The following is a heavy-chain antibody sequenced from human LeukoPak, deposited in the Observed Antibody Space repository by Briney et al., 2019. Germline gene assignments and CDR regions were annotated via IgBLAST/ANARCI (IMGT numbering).Heavy chain of an antibody. Sequence: GGSLRLSCATSGFTLSSYVLYWVRQAPGKGLEWVAVMSKDGDKKYYADSVKGRFTISRDNSKNTLYLQMNSLRAEDTAVYYCARDPKPYYYDSSGHLSSPDYWGQGTLVTVSS. J-gene: IGHJ4*02. D-gene: IGHD3-22*01. CDR1: GFTLSSYV. CDR3: ARDPKPYYYDSSGHLSSPDY. V-gene: IGHV3-30*07. CDR2: MSKDGDKK.